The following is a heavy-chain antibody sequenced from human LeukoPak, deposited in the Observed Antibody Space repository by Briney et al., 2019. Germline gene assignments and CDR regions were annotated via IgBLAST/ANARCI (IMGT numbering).Heavy chain of an antibody. Sequence: ASVKVSCKASGYTFTGYLIHWVRQAPGQGLEWMGWINPNSGGTNYAQKFQGRVTMTRDTSISTAYMELRRLTSDDTAVYYCAREYYSISDYWGQGALVTVSS. V-gene: IGHV1-2*02. CDR3: AREYYSISDY. CDR1: GYTFTGYL. CDR2: INPNSGGT. D-gene: IGHD2-21*01. J-gene: IGHJ4*02.